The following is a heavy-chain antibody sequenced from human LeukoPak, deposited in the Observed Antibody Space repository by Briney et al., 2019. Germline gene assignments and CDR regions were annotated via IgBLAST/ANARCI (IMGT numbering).Heavy chain of an antibody. V-gene: IGHV3-48*03. CDR3: ARDFYYGSGRFDY. Sequence: GGSLRLSCAASGFTFSNYEMNWVRQALGKGLEWVSYISSSGNTIYYADSVKGRFTISRDNAKNSLYLQMNSLRAEDTAIYYCARDFYYGSGRFDYWGQGTLVSVSS. J-gene: IGHJ4*02. D-gene: IGHD3-10*01. CDR1: GFTFSNYE. CDR2: ISSSGNTI.